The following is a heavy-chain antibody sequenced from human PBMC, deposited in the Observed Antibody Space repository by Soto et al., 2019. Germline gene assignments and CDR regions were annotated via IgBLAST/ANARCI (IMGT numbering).Heavy chain of an antibody. D-gene: IGHD6-6*01. Sequence: HPGGSLRLSCAASGFTFSSYAMHWVRQAPGKGLEWVAVISYDGSNKYYADSVKGRFTISRDNSKNTLYLQMNSLRAEDTAVYYCARERGDEYSSSWPPGYYYYGMDVWGQGTTVTVSS. CDR3: ARERGDEYSSSWPPGYYYYGMDV. CDR1: GFTFSSYA. V-gene: IGHV3-30-3*01. CDR2: ISYDGSNK. J-gene: IGHJ6*02.